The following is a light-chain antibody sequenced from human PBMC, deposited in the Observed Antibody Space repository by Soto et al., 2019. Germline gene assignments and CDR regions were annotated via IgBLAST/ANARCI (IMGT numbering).Light chain of an antibody. V-gene: IGLV1-44*01. J-gene: IGLJ2*01. CDR1: RSNIGSNT. CDR2: NNN. CDR3: AAWDDSLNAWI. Sequence: QAVVTQPPSASGTPGQRVTMSCSGNRSNIGSNTVNWYQQLPGTAPKLLIYNNNQRPSGVPDRFSGSKPGTSASLAISGLQSENEADYYCAAWDDSLNAWIFGGGTKLTVL.